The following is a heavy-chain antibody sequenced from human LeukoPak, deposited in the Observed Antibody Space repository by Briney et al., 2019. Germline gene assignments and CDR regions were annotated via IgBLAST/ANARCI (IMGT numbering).Heavy chain of an antibody. J-gene: IGHJ5*02. CDR3: ARVSVGAVRYWFDP. V-gene: IGHV4-61*01. D-gene: IGHD1-26*01. CDR1: GYSISSGYY. CDR2: IYYSGST. Sequence: SETLSLTCAVSGYSISSGYYWSWIRQPPGKGLEWIGYIYYSGSTNYNPSLKSRVTISVDTSKNQFSLKLSSVTAADTAVYYCARVSVGAVRYWFDPWGQGTLVTVSS.